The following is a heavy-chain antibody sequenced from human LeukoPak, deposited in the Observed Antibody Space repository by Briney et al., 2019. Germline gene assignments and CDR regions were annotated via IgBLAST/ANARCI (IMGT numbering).Heavy chain of an antibody. CDR1: GGSIGSSSYD. Sequence: SETLSLTCTVSGGSIGSSSYDWGWIRQPPGKGLEWVVSFYYGGSTYYNPSLKSRVTISVDTSKNQFSLKLSSVTAADTAVYYCARLNYKLCDYWGQGTLVTVSS. V-gene: IGHV4-39*01. CDR2: FYYGGST. D-gene: IGHD1-7*01. J-gene: IGHJ4*02. CDR3: ARLNYKLCDY.